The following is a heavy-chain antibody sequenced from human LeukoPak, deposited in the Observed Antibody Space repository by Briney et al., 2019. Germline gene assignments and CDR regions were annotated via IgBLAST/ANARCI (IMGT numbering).Heavy chain of an antibody. D-gene: IGHD1-26*01. CDR2: INPSGGST. CDR3: ARGVRGADFDY. Sequence: GASVKVSCKASGGTFSSYAISWVRQAPGQGLEWMGIINPSGGSTSYAQKFQGRVTMTRDTSTSTVYMELSSLRSEDTAVYYCARGVRGADFDYWGQGTLVTVSS. V-gene: IGHV1-46*01. J-gene: IGHJ4*02. CDR1: GGTFSSYA.